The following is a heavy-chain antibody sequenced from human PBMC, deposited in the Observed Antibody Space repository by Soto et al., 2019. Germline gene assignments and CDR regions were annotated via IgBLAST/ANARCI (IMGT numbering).Heavy chain of an antibody. CDR1: GGTLSNHA. CDR3: SLGFDDSGIVVVPAASRWYYGMDV. J-gene: IGHJ6*02. D-gene: IGHD2-2*01. Sequence: QVQLVQSGTEVKKPGSSVKVSCKASGGTLSNHAISWLRQAPGQGLEGMGGIIPLSATTNYAQKFQGRGTVSADRTTSTAYTELSRMTSEDTAVDYCSLGFDDSGIVVVPAASRWYYGMDVWGQGTTVTVS. CDR2: IIPLSATT. V-gene: IGHV1-69*06.